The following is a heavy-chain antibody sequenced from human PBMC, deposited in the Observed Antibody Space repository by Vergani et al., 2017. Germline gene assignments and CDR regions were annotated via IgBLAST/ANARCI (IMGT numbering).Heavy chain of an antibody. Sequence: QVQLVQSGAEVKKPGASVKVSCKVSGYTLTELSMHWVRQAPGKGLEWMGGFDPEDGETIYAQKFQGRVTMTEDTSTDTAYMELSSLRSEDTAVYYCARVEYCSSTSCYAPTHYYYYYGMDVWGQGTTVTVSS. CDR2: FDPEDGET. J-gene: IGHJ6*02. V-gene: IGHV1-24*01. CDR1: GYTLTELS. D-gene: IGHD2-2*01. CDR3: ARVEYCSSTSCYAPTHYYYYYGMDV.